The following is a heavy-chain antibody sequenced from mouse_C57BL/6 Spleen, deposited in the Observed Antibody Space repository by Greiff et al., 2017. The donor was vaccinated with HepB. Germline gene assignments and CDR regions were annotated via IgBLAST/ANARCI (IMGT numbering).Heavy chain of an antibody. CDR1: GYTFTSYG. CDR2: IYPRSGNT. V-gene: IGHV1-81*01. D-gene: IGHD1-2*01. J-gene: IGHJ2*01. Sequence: QVQLQQSGAELARPGASVKLSCKASGYTFTSYGISWVKQRTGQGLEWIGEIYPRSGNTYYNEKFKGKATLTADKSSSTAYMELRSLTSEDSAVYFCARSGITTATFYFDYWGQGTTLTVSS. CDR3: ARSGITTATFYFDY.